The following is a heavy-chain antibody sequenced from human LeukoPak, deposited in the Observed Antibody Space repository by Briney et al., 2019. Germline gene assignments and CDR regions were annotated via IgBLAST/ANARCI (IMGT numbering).Heavy chain of an antibody. D-gene: IGHD3-3*01. CDR1: GDSFSSNSAA. Sequence: SQTLSLTCALSGDSFSSNSAAWNWIRQSPSRGLEWLGRTYYRSKWYNDYAVSVKSRITINPDTSKNQFSLQLNSVTPEDTAVYYCARAGGIFGVVTPRNFDYWGQGTLVTVSS. CDR3: ARAGGIFGVVTPRNFDY. CDR2: TYYRSKWYN. V-gene: IGHV6-1*01. J-gene: IGHJ4*02.